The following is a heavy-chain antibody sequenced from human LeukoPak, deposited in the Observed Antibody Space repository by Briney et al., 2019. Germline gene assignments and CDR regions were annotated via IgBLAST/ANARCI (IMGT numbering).Heavy chain of an antibody. D-gene: IGHD6-19*01. Sequence: GGSLRLSCAVSGFTFSIYEMNWVRQAPGKGLEWVSNIGSSGTTRYYADSVKGRFSITRNNAKNSLYLQMNILRVEDTGVYYCALLAVASDFDYWGQGALVTVSS. J-gene: IGHJ4*02. CDR2: IGSSGTTR. CDR3: ALLAVASDFDY. CDR1: GFTFSIYE. V-gene: IGHV3-48*03.